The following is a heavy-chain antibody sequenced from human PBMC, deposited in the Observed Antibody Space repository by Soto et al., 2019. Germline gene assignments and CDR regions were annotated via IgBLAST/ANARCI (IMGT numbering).Heavy chain of an antibody. V-gene: IGHV4-61*03. D-gene: IGHD6-13*01. CDR3: ARVGASAGTDYYYGMAV. J-gene: IGHJ6*02. Sequence: QVQLQESGPGLVKPSETLSLTCTVSGGSVSSGSYYWSWIRQPPGKGLEWIGCIYYSGSTNYNPCPTPRVSRAVVTSKNHCARKLSSGSAADTAVYYCARVGASAGTDYYYGMAVWGQGTTVAVSS. CDR1: GGSVSSGSYY. CDR2: IYYSGST.